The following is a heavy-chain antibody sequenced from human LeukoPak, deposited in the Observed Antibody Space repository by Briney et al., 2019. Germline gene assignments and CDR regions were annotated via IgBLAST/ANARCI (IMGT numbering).Heavy chain of an antibody. CDR3: AGHYDSSGYRVDVFDI. CDR1: GFTFSTYN. D-gene: IGHD3-22*01. Sequence: GGSLRLSCAASGFTFSTYNMNWVRQAPGKGLEWVSSISGSSSYIYYADSVKGRFSISRDNAKNSLYLQMNSLRAEDTAVYFCAGHYDSSGYRVDVFDIWGQGTMVTVSS. V-gene: IGHV3-21*01. J-gene: IGHJ3*02. CDR2: ISGSSSYI.